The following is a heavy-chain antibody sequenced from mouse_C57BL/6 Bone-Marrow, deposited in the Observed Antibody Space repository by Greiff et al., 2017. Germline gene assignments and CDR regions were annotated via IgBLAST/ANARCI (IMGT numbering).Heavy chain of an antibody. D-gene: IGHD4-1*01. CDR2: IDPSDSYT. J-gene: IGHJ3*01. V-gene: IGHV1-69*01. CDR3: AKLGPHPWFAY. CDR1: GYTFTSYW. Sequence: QVQLQQPGAELVMPGASVKLSCKASGYTFTSYWMHWVKQRPGQGLEWIGEIDPSDSYTKYNQKFKGKSTLTVDKSSSTAYMQLSSLTSEDSAVYYCAKLGPHPWFAYWGQGTLVTVSA.